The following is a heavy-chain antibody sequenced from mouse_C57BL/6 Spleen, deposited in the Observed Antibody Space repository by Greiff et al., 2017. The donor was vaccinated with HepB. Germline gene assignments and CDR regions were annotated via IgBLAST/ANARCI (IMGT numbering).Heavy chain of an antibody. CDR2: IYPSDSET. CDR1: GYTFTSYW. J-gene: IGHJ4*01. V-gene: IGHV1-61*01. Sequence: QVHVKQPGAELVRPGSSVKLSCKASGYTFTSYWMDWVKQRPGQGLEWIGNIYPSDSETHYNQKFKDKATLTVDKSSSTAYMQLSSLTSEDSAVYYCARGATVVATYYAMDYWGQGTSVTVSS. CDR3: ARGATVVATYYAMDY. D-gene: IGHD1-1*01.